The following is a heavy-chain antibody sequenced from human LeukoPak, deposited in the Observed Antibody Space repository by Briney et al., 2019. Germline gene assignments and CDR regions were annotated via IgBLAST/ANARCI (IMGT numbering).Heavy chain of an antibody. CDR1: GGSISSYY. V-gene: IGHV4-59*01. D-gene: IGHD6-13*01. CDR2: IYYSGST. CDR3: ARLSSSSDY. J-gene: IGHJ4*02. Sequence: SETLSLTCTVSGGSISSYYWSWIRQPPGKGLEWIGYIYYSGSTNYNPSLKSRVTTSVDTSKNQFSLKLSSVTAADTAVYYCARLSSSSDYWGQGTLVTVSS.